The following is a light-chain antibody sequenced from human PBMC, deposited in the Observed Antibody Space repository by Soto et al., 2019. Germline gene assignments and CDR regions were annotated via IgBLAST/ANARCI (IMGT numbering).Light chain of an antibody. CDR3: QHYDGAIA. J-gene: IGKJ5*01. CDR2: GAS. CDR1: QTVRKNY. V-gene: IGKV3-20*01. Sequence: ELVLTQSPGTLSLSPGGRATLSCWASQTVRKNYLAWYQQKPGQAPRLLVYGASRRATGIPDRFSGRGSGTDFTLTISRLEPEDFGVYYCQHYDGAIAFGQGTRLEIK.